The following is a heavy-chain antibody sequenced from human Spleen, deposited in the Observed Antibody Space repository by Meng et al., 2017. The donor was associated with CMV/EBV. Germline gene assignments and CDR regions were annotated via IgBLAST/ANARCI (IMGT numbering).Heavy chain of an antibody. CDR3: AREYPTSSKTNWFDP. D-gene: IGHD2-2*01. V-gene: IGHV4-4*02. CDR2: IYHSGST. J-gene: IGHJ5*02. CDR1: GASIITSNW. Sequence: SGASIITSNWWSWARQRPGRGMEWIGEIYHSGSTNYNPSLKSRVTISVDKSKNQFSLKLSSVTAADTDVYYCAREYPTSSKTNWFDPWGQGTLVTVSS.